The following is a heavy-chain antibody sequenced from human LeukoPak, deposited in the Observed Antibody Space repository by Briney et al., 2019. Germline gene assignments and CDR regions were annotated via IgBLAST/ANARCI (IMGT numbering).Heavy chain of an antibody. V-gene: IGHV4-39*07. CDR3: ARGRYNWNYYYYYYMDV. CDR1: GASISGTAYY. CDR2: IYYSGST. Sequence: SETLSLTCTVSGASISGTAYYWGWVRQPPRKGLEWIGNIYYSGSTYCNASLQSRVTISIDTSKNQFSLKLSSVTAADTAVYYCARGRYNWNYYYYYYMDVWGKGTTVTVSS. D-gene: IGHD1-20*01. J-gene: IGHJ6*03.